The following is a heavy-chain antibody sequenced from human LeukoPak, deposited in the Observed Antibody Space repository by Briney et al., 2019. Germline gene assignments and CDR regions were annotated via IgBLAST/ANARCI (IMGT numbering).Heavy chain of an antibody. J-gene: IGHJ4*02. D-gene: IGHD3-10*01. CDR2: INSDGSST. Sequence: GGSLRLSCAAPGFTFSSYTMTWVRQAPGKGLVWVSRINSDGSSTNYADSVKGRFTISRDNAKNTLYLQMNSLGAEDTAVYYCASAPYGSGLYYFDSWGQGTLVTVSS. V-gene: IGHV3-74*01. CDR3: ASAPYGSGLYYFDS. CDR1: GFTFSSYT.